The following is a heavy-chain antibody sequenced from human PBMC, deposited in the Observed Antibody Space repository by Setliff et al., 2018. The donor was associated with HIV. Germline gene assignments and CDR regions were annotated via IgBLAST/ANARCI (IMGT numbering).Heavy chain of an antibody. J-gene: IGHJ5*02. CDR2: INTYNGNT. D-gene: IGHD6-13*01. CDR1: GYRFTSYG. V-gene: IGHV1-18*01. Sequence: ASVKVSCKASGYRFTSYGVSWVRQAPGQGLEWIGWINTYNGNTNYPLMIQGRVTMTTDTSTITAYMELRSLRSDETAVYYCVRDGRAAAGTTRHWFDPWGQGTLVTVSS. CDR3: VRDGRAAAGTTRHWFDP.